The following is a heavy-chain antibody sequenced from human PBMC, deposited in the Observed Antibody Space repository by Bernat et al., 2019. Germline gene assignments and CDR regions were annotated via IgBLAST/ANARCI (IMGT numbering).Heavy chain of an antibody. V-gene: IGHV3-66*01. CDR3: ARERAAPKVLNNWFDP. CDR1: GFTVSSNY. CDR2: IYSGGST. D-gene: IGHD2-8*02. J-gene: IGHJ5*02. Sequence: EVQLVESGGGLVQPGGSLRLSCAASGFTVSSNYMSWVRQAPGKGLEWVSVIYSGGSTYYADSVKGRFTISRDNSKNTLYLQMNSLRAEDTAVYYCARERAAPKVLNNWFDPWGQGTLVTVSS.